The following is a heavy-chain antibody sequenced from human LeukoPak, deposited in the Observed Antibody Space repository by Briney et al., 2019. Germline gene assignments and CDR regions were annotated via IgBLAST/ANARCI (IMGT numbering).Heavy chain of an antibody. CDR3: ARDRILLRSDWFDP. V-gene: IGHV4-38-2*02. D-gene: IGHD6-19*01. J-gene: IGHJ5*02. Sequence: SETLSLTCTVSGYSISSGYYWGWIRQPPGKGLEWIGSIYHSGSTYYNPSLKSRVTISVDTSKNQFSLKLSSVTAADTAVYYCARDRILLRSDWFDPWGQGTLVTVSS. CDR1: GYSISSGYY. CDR2: IYHSGST.